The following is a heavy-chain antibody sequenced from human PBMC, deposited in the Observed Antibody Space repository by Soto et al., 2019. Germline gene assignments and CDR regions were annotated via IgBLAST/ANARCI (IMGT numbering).Heavy chain of an antibody. V-gene: IGHV4-30-4*01. Sequence: SETLSLTCTVSGGSISSGDYYWSWIRQPPGKGLEWIVYIYYSGSTYYNPSLKSRVTISVDTSKNQFSLKLSSVTASDTSVYECARMHYYDSSALEGNYFDPWRQRTLVTVSS. D-gene: IGHD3-22*01. CDR3: ARMHYYDSSALEGNYFDP. J-gene: IGHJ5*02. CDR1: GGSISSGDYY. CDR2: IYYSGST.